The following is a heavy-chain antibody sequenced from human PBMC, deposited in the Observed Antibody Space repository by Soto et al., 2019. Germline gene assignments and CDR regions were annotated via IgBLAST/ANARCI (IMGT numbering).Heavy chain of an antibody. CDR2: ISYDGTNK. CDR3: AKDSGRGYNYGQHWFGP. J-gene: IGHJ5*02. V-gene: IGHV3-30*18. CDR1: GFTFSSYG. D-gene: IGHD5-18*01. Sequence: ESGGGVVQPGRSLRLSCAASGFTFSSYGMHWVRQAPGKGLEWVALISYDGTNKYYADSVKGRFTISRDNSKNTLYLQMNSLRAEDTAVYYCAKDSGRGYNYGQHWFGPWGQGTLVTVSS.